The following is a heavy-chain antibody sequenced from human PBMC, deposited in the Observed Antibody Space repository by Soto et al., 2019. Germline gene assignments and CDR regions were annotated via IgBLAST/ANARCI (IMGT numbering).Heavy chain of an antibody. Sequence: GSLRLSCAASGFTFSSYGMHWVRQAPGKGLEWVAVISYDGSNKYYADSVKGRFTISRDNSKNTLYLQMNSLRAEDTAVYYCATNLLTLYEVGYYGMDVWGQGTTVTVSS. CDR1: GFTFSSYG. J-gene: IGHJ6*02. CDR3: ATNLLTLYEVGYYGMDV. CDR2: ISYDGSNK. V-gene: IGHV3-30*03. D-gene: IGHD3-16*01.